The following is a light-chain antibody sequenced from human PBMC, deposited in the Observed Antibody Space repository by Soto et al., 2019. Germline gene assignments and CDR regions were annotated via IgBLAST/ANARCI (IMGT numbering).Light chain of an antibody. CDR3: CSYAGSYTLGV. CDR1: SSDVGGYNY. J-gene: IGLJ1*01. CDR2: DVS. Sequence: QSALTQPRSVSGSPGQSVTISCTGTSSDVGGYNYVSWYQQHPGKAPKLMIYDVSTRPSGVPDRFSGSKSGNTASLTISGLQAEDEADYYCCSYAGSYTLGVFGTGTKVTVL. V-gene: IGLV2-11*01.